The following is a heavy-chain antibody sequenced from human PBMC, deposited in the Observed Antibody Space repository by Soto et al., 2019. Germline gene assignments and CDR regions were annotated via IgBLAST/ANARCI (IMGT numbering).Heavy chain of an antibody. CDR3: ARGGSYGDHDY. CDR1: GFTFSSYA. V-gene: IGHV3-30-3*01. D-gene: IGHD1-26*01. Sequence: PGGSLRLSCVASGFTFSSYAMHWVRQAPGKGLEWVAVISYDGSNKYYADSVKGRFTISRDNSKNTLYLQMNSLRAEDTAVYYCARGGSYGDHDYWGQGTLVTVSS. CDR2: ISYDGSNK. J-gene: IGHJ4*02.